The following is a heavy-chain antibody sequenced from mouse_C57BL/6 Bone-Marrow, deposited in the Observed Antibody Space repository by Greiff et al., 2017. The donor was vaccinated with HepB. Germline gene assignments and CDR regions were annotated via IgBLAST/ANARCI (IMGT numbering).Heavy chain of an antibody. J-gene: IGHJ4*01. D-gene: IGHD1-1*01. CDR2: IYPGNGDT. V-gene: IGHV1-12*01. Sequence: SGAELVRPGASVKMSCKASGYTFTSYNMHWVKQTPRQGLEWIGAIYPGNGDTSYNQKFKGKATLTVAKSSSTAYMQLSSLTSEDSAVYFCARCYGSILYAMDYWGQGTSVTVSS. CDR1: GYTFTSYN. CDR3: ARCYGSILYAMDY.